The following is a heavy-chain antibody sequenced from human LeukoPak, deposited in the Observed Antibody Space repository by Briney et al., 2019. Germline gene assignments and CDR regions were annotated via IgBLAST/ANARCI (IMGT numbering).Heavy chain of an antibody. V-gene: IGHV3-7*01. J-gene: IGHJ4*02. CDR3: ARDVGGSLDY. CDR1: GFSFSTYW. CDR2: IKGDESAR. Sequence: GGSLRLSCAASGFSFSTYWMAWVRQAPGKGLEWVANIKGDESARHQADSVKGRFTISRDNAQNSVYLQMSRLRGEDTAVYYCARDVGGSLDYWGQGTLVTVS. D-gene: IGHD1-26*01.